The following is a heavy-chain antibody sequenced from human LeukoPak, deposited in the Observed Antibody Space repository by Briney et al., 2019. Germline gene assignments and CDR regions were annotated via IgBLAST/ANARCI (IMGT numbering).Heavy chain of an antibody. J-gene: IGHJ4*02. CDR3: ARVAADGDYAPDY. D-gene: IGHD4-17*01. CDR2: IYYSGST. CDR1: GGSISSGGYY. V-gene: IGHV4-31*03. Sequence: SETLSLTCTVSGGSISSGGYYWSWIRQHPGKGLEWIGYIYYSGSTYYNPSLKSRVTISVDTSKNQFSPKLSSVTAADTAVYYCARVAADGDYAPDYWGQGTLVTVSS.